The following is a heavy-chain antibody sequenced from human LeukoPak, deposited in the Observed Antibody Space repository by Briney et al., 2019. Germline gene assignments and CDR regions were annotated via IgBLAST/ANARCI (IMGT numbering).Heavy chain of an antibody. Sequence: SVKVSCKASGGTFSSYAISWVRQAPGQGLEWMGGIIPIFGTANYAQKFQGRVTITADKSTSTAYMELSSLRSEDTAVYYCARVKDGSRYRLFDYWGQGTLVTVSS. V-gene: IGHV1-69*06. CDR1: GGTFSSYA. CDR3: ARVKDGSRYRLFDY. D-gene: IGHD6-13*01. CDR2: IIPIFGTA. J-gene: IGHJ4*02.